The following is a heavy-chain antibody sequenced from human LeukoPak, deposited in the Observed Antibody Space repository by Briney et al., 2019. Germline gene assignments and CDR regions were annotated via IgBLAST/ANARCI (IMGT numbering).Heavy chain of an antibody. D-gene: IGHD5-24*01. CDR3: AGQENDAFDI. J-gene: IGHJ3*02. V-gene: IGHV3-11*04. CDR1: GFTFSDYY. CDR2: ISSSGSTI. Sequence: GGSLRLSCAASGFTFSDYYTSWVSHAPGKGLGWVSYISSSGSTIYYADSVKGRFTISRDNAKNSLYLQMNSLRAEDTAVYYCAGQENDAFDIWGEGATVTVSS.